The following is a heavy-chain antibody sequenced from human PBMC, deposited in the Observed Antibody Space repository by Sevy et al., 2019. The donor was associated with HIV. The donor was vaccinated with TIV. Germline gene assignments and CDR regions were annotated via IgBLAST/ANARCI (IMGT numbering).Heavy chain of an antibody. Sequence: GGSLRRSCEASGFTFTRYAFHWVRQAPGKGLEWVAVVSKEGTNKYYADSVKGRFTISRDNSRNTLYLQMQSLRADDTAVYFCARDPHSVPHWGSFDSWGQGTLVTVSS. V-gene: IGHV3-30-3*01. CDR2: VSKEGTNK. CDR3: ARDPHSVPHWGSFDS. J-gene: IGHJ4*02. D-gene: IGHD3-16*01. CDR1: GFTFTRYA.